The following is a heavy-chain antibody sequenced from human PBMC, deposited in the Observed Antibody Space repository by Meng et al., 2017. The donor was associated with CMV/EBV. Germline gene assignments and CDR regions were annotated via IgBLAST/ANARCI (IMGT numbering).Heavy chain of an antibody. V-gene: IGHV3-21*01. CDR1: GFTFSSYS. CDR3: ARESTGDWFDP. CDR2: ISSSSSYI. J-gene: IGHJ5*02. D-gene: IGHD7-27*01. Sequence: VQLVESGGGLVKPGGSLSLSCAASGFTFSSYSMNWVRQAPGKGLEWVSSISSSSSYIYYADSVKGRFTISRDNAKNSLYLQMNSLRAEDTAVYYCARESTGDWFDPWGQGTLVTVSS.